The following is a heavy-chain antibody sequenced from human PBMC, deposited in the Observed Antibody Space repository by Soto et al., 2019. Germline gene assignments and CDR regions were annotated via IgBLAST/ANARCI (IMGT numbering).Heavy chain of an antibody. J-gene: IGHJ4*02. CDR3: SRAVGGFTYGYPDY. CDR2: IDWADDK. CDR1: GFSLSTTGMC. Sequence: GPTLVNPTQTLTLTCTFSGFSLSTTGMCVSWIRQPPGKALEWLALIDWADDKYYSTSLKTRLTISKDTSKNQVVLTMTNVEPVDTATYFCSRAVGGFTYGYPDYWGQGTLVTVSS. V-gene: IGHV2-70*01. D-gene: IGHD5-18*01.